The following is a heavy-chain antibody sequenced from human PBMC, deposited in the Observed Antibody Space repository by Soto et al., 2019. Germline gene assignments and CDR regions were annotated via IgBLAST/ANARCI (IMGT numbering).Heavy chain of an antibody. CDR3: ARHGRGGISSSWYWSGWFDP. D-gene: IGHD6-13*01. J-gene: IGHJ5*02. CDR2: IYYSGST. Sequence: QLQLQESGPGLVKPSETLSLTCTVSGGSISSSSYYWGWIRQPPGKGLEWIGSIYYSGSTYYNPSLKSRVTISVDTSKNQFSLKLSSVTAADTAVYYCARHGRGGISSSWYWSGWFDPWGQGTLVTVSS. CDR1: GGSISSSSYY. V-gene: IGHV4-39*01.